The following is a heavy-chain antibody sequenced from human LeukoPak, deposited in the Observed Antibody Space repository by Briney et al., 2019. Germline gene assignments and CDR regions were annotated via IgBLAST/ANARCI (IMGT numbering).Heavy chain of an antibody. J-gene: IGHJ4*02. CDR3: VKRALRGCTSGIPLDY. V-gene: IGHV1-69*06. D-gene: IGHD3-16*01. CDR1: GGTFSNYA. CDR2: IIPIFGTT. Sequence: SVKVSCKASGGTFSNYAISWVRQAPGQGLEWMGRIIPIFGTTHYAQKFQGRVTITADKSTSTAYMDLSSLRSEDTAVYYCVKRALRGCTSGIPLDYWGQGTLVSVSS.